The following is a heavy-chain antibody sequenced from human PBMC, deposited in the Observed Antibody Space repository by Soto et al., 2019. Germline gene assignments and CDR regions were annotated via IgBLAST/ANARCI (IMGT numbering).Heavy chain of an antibody. J-gene: IGHJ4*02. CDR3: ARDQRAKGYCGGGSCYPQYYFDY. Sequence: QVQRQESGPGLVKPSQTLSLTCTVSGGSISSGGYYWSWIRQHPGKGLEWIGYIYYSGSTYYNPSLKSRVTISVDTSKNQFSLKLSSVTAADTAVYYCARDQRAKGYCGGGSCYPQYYFDYWGQGTLVTVSS. CDR1: GGSISSGGYY. V-gene: IGHV4-31*03. D-gene: IGHD2-15*01. CDR2: IYYSGST.